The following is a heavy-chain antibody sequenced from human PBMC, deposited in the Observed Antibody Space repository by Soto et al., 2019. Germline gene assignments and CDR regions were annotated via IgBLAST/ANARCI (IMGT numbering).Heavy chain of an antibody. J-gene: IGHJ4*02. D-gene: IGHD6-6*01. CDR1: GGSISSGGYY. CDR2: IYYSGST. CDR3: ARGGSSGTDY. V-gene: IGHV4-31*03. Sequence: QVQLQESGPGLVKPSQTLSLTCTVSGGSISSGGYYWSWIRQHPGKGLEWIGYIYYSGSTYYNPSHKSRVTLSVDTSKNQFSLKLSSVPAADTAVYECARGGSSGTDYWVQGTLVTVSS.